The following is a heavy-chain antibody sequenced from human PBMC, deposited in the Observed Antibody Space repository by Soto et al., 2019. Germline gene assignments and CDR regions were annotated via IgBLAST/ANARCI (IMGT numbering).Heavy chain of an antibody. V-gene: IGHV4-34*01. J-gene: IGHJ4*02. CDR1: GGSFSGYY. CDR3: AGGIVVVVAATQALDY. Sequence: SETLSLTCAVYGGSFSGYYWSWIRQPPGKGLEWIGEINHSGSTNYNPSLKSRVTISVDTSKNQFSLKLSSVTAADTAVYYCAGGIVVVVAATQALDYWGQGTLVTVSS. D-gene: IGHD2-15*01. CDR2: INHSGST.